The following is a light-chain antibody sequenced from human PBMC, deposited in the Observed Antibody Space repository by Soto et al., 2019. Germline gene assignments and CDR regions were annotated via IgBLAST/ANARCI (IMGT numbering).Light chain of an antibody. CDR2: YSS. CDR3: QQYAYWPET. CDR1: QSVRTN. Sequence: EVMMTQFPDTVSVTPGETVTLSCGASQSVRTNLAWYQQRPGQAPRLLIHYSSTRATDVPARFSGSGSGTNFPLAISSLQSEDFAVYFCQQYAYWPETFGQGTKVDIK. V-gene: IGKV3D-15*01. J-gene: IGKJ1*01.